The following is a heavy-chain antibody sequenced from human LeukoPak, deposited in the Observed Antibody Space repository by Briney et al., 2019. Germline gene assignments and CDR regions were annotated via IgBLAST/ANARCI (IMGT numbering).Heavy chain of an antibody. J-gene: IGHJ1*01. CDR3: AREFDSGSGDCFQH. V-gene: IGHV3-48*03. D-gene: IGHD1-26*01. Sequence: PGGSLRLSCAASGFTFSSYEMNWVRQAPGKGLEGVSFISSSSGSTTYYADSVRGRLTISRDNAKNTLYVQMSSLRDEDTAVYYCAREFDSGSGDCFQHWGQGTLVTVSS. CDR1: GFTFSSYE. CDR2: ISSSSGSTT.